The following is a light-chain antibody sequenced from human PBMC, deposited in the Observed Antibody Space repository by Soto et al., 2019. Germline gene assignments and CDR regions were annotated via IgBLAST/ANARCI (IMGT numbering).Light chain of an antibody. CDR3: SSYTSSSTLL. J-gene: IGLJ2*01. V-gene: IGLV2-14*01. CDR2: DVS. CDR1: SNDLGGYNY. Sequence: QSALPQPASVSGSPGQSITFSCTGTSNDLGGYNYVSWYQQHPGKAPKLMIFDVSNRPSGVSYRFSGSKSGNTASLTISGLQAEDEADYYCSSYTSSSTLLFGGGTKLTVL.